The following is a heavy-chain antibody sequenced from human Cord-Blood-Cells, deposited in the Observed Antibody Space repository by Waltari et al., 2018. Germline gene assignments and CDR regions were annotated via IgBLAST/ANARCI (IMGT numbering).Heavy chain of an antibody. V-gene: IGHV3-13*01. CDR3: ARSANDAFDI. CDR1: GFTFSSYD. J-gene: IGHJ3*02. CDR2: IGTAGDT. Sequence: EVQLVESGGGLVQPGGSLGLSCAASGFTFSSYDMHWVHQATGKGLEWVSAIGTAGDTYYPGSVKGRFTISRENAKNSLYLQMNSLRAGDTAVYYCARSANDAFDIWGQGTMVTVSS.